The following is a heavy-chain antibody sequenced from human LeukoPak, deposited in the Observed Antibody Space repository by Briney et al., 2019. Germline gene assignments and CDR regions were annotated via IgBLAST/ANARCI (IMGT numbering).Heavy chain of an antibody. D-gene: IGHD6-13*01. CDR2: INPSGGST. V-gene: IGHV1-46*01. Sequence: GASVKVSCKASGYTFTSYYMHLVRQAPGQGLEWMGIINPSGGSTSYAQKFQGRVTMTRDTSTSTVYMELSSLRSEDTAVYYCARDGTAAGLYFDLWGQGTLVTVSS. CDR3: ARDGTAAGLYFDL. J-gene: IGHJ4*01. CDR1: GYTFTSYY.